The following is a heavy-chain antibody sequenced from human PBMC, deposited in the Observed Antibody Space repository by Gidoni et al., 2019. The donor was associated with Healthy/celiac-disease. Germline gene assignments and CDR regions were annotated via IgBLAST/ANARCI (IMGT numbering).Heavy chain of an antibody. CDR2: IYYSGST. Sequence: QLQLQESGPGLVKPSETLSLTCTVSGGSISSSSYYWGWIRQPPGKGLEWIGSIYYSGSTYYNPSLKSRVTISVDTTKNQFSLKLSSVTAADTAVYYCAREGIGYCSGGSCPSTAFDIWGQGTMVTVSS. J-gene: IGHJ3*02. CDR1: GGSISSSSYY. D-gene: IGHD2-15*01. CDR3: AREGIGYCSGGSCPSTAFDI. V-gene: IGHV4-39*01.